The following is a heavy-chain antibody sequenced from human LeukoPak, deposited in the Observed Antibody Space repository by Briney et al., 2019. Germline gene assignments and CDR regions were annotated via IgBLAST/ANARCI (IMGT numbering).Heavy chain of an antibody. Sequence: PGGSLRLSCAASGFTFSRYTMNWVRQAPGQGLEWISDISSSSTTKHYADSVKGRFTISRDNAKSSLYLQMNNLRAEDTAVYYCARDPREWGLPYFDCWGQGTLVTVSS. CDR3: ARDPREWGLPYFDC. D-gene: IGHD1-26*01. J-gene: IGHJ4*02. V-gene: IGHV3-48*01. CDR2: ISSSSTTK. CDR1: GFTFSRYT.